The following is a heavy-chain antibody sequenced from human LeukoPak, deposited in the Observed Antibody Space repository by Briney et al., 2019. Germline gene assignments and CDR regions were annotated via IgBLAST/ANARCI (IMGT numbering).Heavy chain of an antibody. Sequence: ASETLSLTCTVSGGSISSSSYYWGWIRQPPGKGLEWIGSIYYSGSTYYNPSLKSRVTISVDTSKNQFSLKLSSVTAADTAVYYCASLYGRAVTGGFDYWGQGTLVTVSS. J-gene: IGHJ4*02. V-gene: IGHV4-39*01. D-gene: IGHD1-14*01. CDR3: ASLYGRAVTGGFDY. CDR1: GGSISSSSYY. CDR2: IYYSGST.